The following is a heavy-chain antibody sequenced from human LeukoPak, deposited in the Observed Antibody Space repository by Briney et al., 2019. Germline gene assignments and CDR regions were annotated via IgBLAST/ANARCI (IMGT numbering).Heavy chain of an antibody. CDR2: INHSGST. J-gene: IGHJ1*01. CDR1: GGSFSGYY. V-gene: IGHV4-34*01. D-gene: IGHD3-9*01. Sequence: SETLSLTCAVYGGSFSGYYWSWIRQPPGKGLEWIGEINHSGSTNYNPSLKSRVTISVDTSKNQFSLKLSSVTAADTAVYYCARGLEYDILTGYPEYFQHWGQGTLVTVSP. CDR3: ARGLEYDILTGYPEYFQH.